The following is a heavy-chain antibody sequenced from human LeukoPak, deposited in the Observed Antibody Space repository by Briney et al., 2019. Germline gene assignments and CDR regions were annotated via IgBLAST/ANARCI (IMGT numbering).Heavy chain of an antibody. V-gene: IGHV1-2*02. D-gene: IGHD3-10*01. Sequence: GDSVKVSCKASGYTFSGTGWYLYWLRQAPGQGLECMGWIYPNNGATGYAQKFQGRVAMTRDTSISTAYMELGRLRPDDTAVYYCARDGPAQMVDFDYWGQGTLVTVSS. J-gene: IGHJ4*02. CDR2: IYPNNGAT. CDR1: GYTFSGTGWY. CDR3: ARDGPAQMVDFDY.